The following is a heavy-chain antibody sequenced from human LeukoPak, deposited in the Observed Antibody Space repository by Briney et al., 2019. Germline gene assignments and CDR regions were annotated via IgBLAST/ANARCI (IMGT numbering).Heavy chain of an antibody. CDR3: AAANFGVDQFYYGMDV. J-gene: IGHJ6*02. D-gene: IGHD3-3*01. V-gene: IGHV3-23*05. CDR1: GFTFSSYA. CDR2: IDISGTST. Sequence: PGGSLRLSCAASGFTFSSYAMSWVRQAPGKGLEWVSAIDISGTSTYYADSVRGRFTISKDTSKNTLYLQLNSLRAEDTAIYYCAAANFGVDQFYYGMDVWGQGTTVTVSS.